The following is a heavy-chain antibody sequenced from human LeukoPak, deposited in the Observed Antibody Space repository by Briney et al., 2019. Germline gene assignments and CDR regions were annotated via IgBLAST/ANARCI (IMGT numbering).Heavy chain of an antibody. CDR1: GVSFSNYY. Sequence: SETLSLTCAVYGVSFSNYYWSWVRQPPGKGLEWVGDINESGRAKYNPARMRGVTFSVGTSKNQFSLRLTSVTATDTAVYYCARRWNYGRNYYIDVWGNGATVSVSS. CDR2: INESGRA. J-gene: IGHJ6*03. D-gene: IGHD1-7*01. V-gene: IGHV4-34*01. CDR3: ARRWNYGRNYYIDV.